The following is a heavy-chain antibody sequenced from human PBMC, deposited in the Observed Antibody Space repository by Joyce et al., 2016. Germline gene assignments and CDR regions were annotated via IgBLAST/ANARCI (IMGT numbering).Heavy chain of an antibody. CDR2: INNSGVT. J-gene: IGHJ4*02. CDR3: ARSQWLAPLMY. D-gene: IGHD6-19*01. CDR1: GGPFRGVF. Sequence: QVQLQQWGAGLLKPSETLSLTCAVSGGPFRGVFWTGVRQPPGKGLEWIGDINNSGVTNYNPSLKTRVTFSVDTSKNQFSLKLTSLSAADTAVYYCARSQWLAPLMYWGQGTPVTVSS. V-gene: IGHV4-34*01.